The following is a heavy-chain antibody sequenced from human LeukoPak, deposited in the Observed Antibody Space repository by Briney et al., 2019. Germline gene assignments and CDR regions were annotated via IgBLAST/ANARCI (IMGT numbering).Heavy chain of an antibody. J-gene: IGHJ4*02. V-gene: IGHV4-39*01. Sequence: PSETLSLTCTVSGGSISSSSYYWGWIRQPPGKGLEWIGSIYYSENTYYNPSLKSRVTISVDTSKNQFSLKLSSVTAADTAEYYCARVGYSSGMGYFDYWGQGTLVTVSS. CDR2: IYYSENT. CDR3: ARVGYSSGMGYFDY. CDR1: GGSISSSSYY. D-gene: IGHD6-19*01.